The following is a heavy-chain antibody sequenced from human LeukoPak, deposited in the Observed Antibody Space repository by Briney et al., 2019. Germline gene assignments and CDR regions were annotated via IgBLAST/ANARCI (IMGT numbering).Heavy chain of an antibody. CDR1: GYTFAKYA. J-gene: IGHJ4*02. V-gene: IGHV1-3*01. Sequence: ASVKVSCRASGYTFAKYAIHWVRQAPGQRLEWMGWINGGNGDTRYSQKFQGRVTITADESTSTAYMELSSLRSEDTAVYYCARDGNYDFWSGYYTGPFDYWGQGTLVTVSS. D-gene: IGHD3-3*01. CDR2: INGGNGDT. CDR3: ARDGNYDFWSGYYTGPFDY.